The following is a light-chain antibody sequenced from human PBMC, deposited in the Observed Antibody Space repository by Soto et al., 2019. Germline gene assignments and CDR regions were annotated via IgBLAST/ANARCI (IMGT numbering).Light chain of an antibody. CDR2: DVS. Sequence: QSALTQPASVSGSPGQSITISCTGASYVSWYQQHPGKAPKLMIYDVSNRPSGVSNRFSGSKSGNTASLTISGLQAEDEAVYYCSSYRSSGAVVFGGGTEVTVL. CDR1: SY. J-gene: IGLJ3*02. CDR3: SSYRSSGAVV. V-gene: IGLV2-14*01.